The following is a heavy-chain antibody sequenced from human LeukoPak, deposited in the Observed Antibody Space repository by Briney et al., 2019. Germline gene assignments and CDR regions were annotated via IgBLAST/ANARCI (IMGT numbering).Heavy chain of an antibody. CDR2: ISAGNGNT. J-gene: IGHJ4*02. Sequence: GASAKVSCKASGDIVTSYAIHWVRQAPGQRLEWMGWISAGNGNTKYSQNFQGRVTFISNTSATTAFMELSSLRSEDAAVYYCARDSGSGNNDYWGQGTLVTVSS. CDR3: ARDSGSGNNDY. V-gene: IGHV1-3*01. D-gene: IGHD1-26*01. CDR1: GDIVTSYA.